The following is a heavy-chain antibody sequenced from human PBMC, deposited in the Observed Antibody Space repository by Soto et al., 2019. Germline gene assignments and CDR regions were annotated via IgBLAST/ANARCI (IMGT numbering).Heavy chain of an antibody. CDR1: GGSFSCYY. Sequence: PSETLSLTCAVYGGSFSCYYWSWIRQPPGKGLEWIGEINHSGSTNYNPSLKSRVTISLDTSKNQFSLKLSSVTAADTAVYYCASLSGDNSRWFDPWGQGTLVTVSS. CDR2: INHSGST. D-gene: IGHD2-21*01. CDR3: ASLSGDNSRWFDP. J-gene: IGHJ5*02. V-gene: IGHV4-34*01.